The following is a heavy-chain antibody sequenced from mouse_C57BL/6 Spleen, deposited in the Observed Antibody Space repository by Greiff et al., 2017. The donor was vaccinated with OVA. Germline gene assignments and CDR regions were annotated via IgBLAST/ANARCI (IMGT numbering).Heavy chain of an antibody. CDR1: GYTFTSYW. Sequence: QVHLQQPGAELVKPGASVKMSCKASGYTFTSYWITWVKQRPGQGLEWIGDIYPGSGSTNYNEKFKSKATLTVDTSSSTAYMQLSSLTSEDSAVYYCARYFFTTVVHWYFDVWGTGTTVTVSS. CDR2: IYPGSGST. D-gene: IGHD1-1*01. V-gene: IGHV1-55*01. J-gene: IGHJ1*03. CDR3: ARYFFTTVVHWYFDV.